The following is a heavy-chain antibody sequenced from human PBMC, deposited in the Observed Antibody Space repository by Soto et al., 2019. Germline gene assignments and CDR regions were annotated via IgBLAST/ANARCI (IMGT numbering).Heavy chain of an antibody. CDR2: IYYSGST. CDR1: GGSISTYY. CDR3: ARDSGYSGYHPGFDY. V-gene: IGHV4-59*01. D-gene: IGHD5-12*01. Sequence: PSETLSLTCTVSGGSISTYYWSWIRQPPGKGLEWIGYIYYSGSTNYNPSLKSRVTISVDTSKNQFSLKLSSVTAADTAVYYCARDSGYSGYHPGFDYWGQGTRVTVSS. J-gene: IGHJ4*02.